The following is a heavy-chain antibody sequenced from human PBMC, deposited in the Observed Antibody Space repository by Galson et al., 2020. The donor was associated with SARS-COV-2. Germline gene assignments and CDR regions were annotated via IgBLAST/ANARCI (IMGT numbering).Heavy chain of an antibody. D-gene: IGHD4-17*01. Sequence: ASETLSLTCTVSGGSISSSSYYWGWIRQPPGQGLEWIGSIYYSGITYYNPSLKSRVTISVDTSKNQFSLKLSSVTAADTAVYYCARTVSGLYYYYYGMDVWGQGTTVTVSS. V-gene: IGHV4-39*07. CDR2: IYYSGIT. CDR3: ARTVSGLYYYYYGMDV. CDR1: GGSISSSSYY. J-gene: IGHJ6*02.